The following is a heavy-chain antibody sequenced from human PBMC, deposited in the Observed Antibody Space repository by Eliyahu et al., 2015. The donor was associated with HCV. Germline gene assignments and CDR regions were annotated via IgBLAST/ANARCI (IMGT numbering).Heavy chain of an antibody. V-gene: IGHV3-74*01. J-gene: IGHJ6*04. D-gene: IGHD6-13*01. CDR3: AREEDSMPYSSRMDV. Sequence: QLAESGGGLVQPGGSLRLSCAASGFTLRGNWMHWVRRGPGKGLEWVARINSDGSSTSYAGSVKGRFTITRDNAKNTLYLQMNRLRVEDTAIFYCAREEDSMPYSSRMDVWGKGTTVTVSS. CDR1: GFTLRGNW. CDR2: INSDGSST.